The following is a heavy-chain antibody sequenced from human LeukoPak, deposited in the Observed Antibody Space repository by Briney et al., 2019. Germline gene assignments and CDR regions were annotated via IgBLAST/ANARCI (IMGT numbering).Heavy chain of an antibody. CDR1: DYTFTNYG. CDR3: ARATTGMTMGPRDY. CDR2: ISTHDGHT. V-gene: IGHV1-18*01. J-gene: IGHJ4*02. D-gene: IGHD6-13*01. Sequence: ASVKVSCKASDYTFTNYGITWVRQAPGQGLEWMGWISTHDGHTICAQDLQGRVTMTTDTSTTIAYMELRRLKSDDTAVYYCARATTGMTMGPRDYWGQGALVIVSS.